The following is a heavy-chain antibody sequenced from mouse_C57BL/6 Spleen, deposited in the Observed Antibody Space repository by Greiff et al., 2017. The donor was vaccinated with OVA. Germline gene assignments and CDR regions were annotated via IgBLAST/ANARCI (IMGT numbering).Heavy chain of an antibody. D-gene: IGHD2-1*01. CDR1: GFTFSSYA. CDR2: ISDGGSYT. CDR3: ARDKEIYFAY. Sequence: EVMLVESGGGLVKPGGSLKLSCAASGFTFSSYAMSWVRQTPEKRLEWVATISDGGSYTYYPDNVKGRFTISRDNAKNNLYLQMSHLKSEDTAMYYCARDKEIYFAYWGQGTLVTVSA. V-gene: IGHV5-4*01. J-gene: IGHJ3*01.